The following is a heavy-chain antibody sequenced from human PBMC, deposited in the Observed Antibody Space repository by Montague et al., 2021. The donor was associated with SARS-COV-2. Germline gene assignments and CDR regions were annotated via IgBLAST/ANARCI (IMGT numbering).Heavy chain of an antibody. V-gene: IGHV4-61*02. CDR2: IYTSGTT. Sequence: TLSLTCTVSGGSISSGSYYWSWIRQPAGKGLEWIGRIYTSGTTDYSFSLKSRVTISVDTSKNQFSLMLTSVTAADTAVYYCAQAHSGSWAHLDNWGQGSLVTVSS. CDR3: AQAHSGSWAHLDN. D-gene: IGHD5-12*01. CDR1: GGSISSGSYY. J-gene: IGHJ4*02.